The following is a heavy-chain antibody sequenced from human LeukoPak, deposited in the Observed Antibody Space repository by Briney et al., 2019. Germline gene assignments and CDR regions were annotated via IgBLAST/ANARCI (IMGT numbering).Heavy chain of an antibody. CDR1: GGSISSSSYS. CDR2: IYYSGST. Sequence: SETLSLTCTVSGGSISSSSYSWGWIRQPPGQGLEWIGSIYYSGSTYYNPSLKSRVTISVDTSKNQFSLKLSSVTAADTAVYYCARLLTPFLWQGLWLAAAGTFDYWGQGTLVTVSS. V-gene: IGHV4-39*07. CDR3: ARLLTPFLWQGLWLAAAGTFDY. J-gene: IGHJ4*02. D-gene: IGHD6-13*01.